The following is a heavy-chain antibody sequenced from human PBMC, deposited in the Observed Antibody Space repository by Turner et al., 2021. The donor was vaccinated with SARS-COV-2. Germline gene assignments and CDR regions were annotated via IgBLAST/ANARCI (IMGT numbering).Heavy chain of an antibody. CDR3: AKPPGEQWLVLALVFDY. Sequence: EVQLLESGGGLVQPGGPLRLSCAASGFTFSSYAMSWVRQAPGKGLEWVSAISGSGGSTYYADSVKGRFTISRDNSKNTLYLQMNSLRAEDTAVYYCAKPPGEQWLVLALVFDYWGQGTLVTVSS. CDR2: ISGSGGST. D-gene: IGHD6-19*01. J-gene: IGHJ4*02. V-gene: IGHV3-23*01. CDR1: GFTFSSYA.